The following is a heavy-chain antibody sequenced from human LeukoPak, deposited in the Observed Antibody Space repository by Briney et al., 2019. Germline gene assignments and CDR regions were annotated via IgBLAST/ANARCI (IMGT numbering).Heavy chain of an antibody. CDR2: LNWNGGST. CDR3: ARGTNYGDYVFGY. D-gene: IGHD4-17*01. Sequence: GGALRLSCAASGFPLDDYGMSWVRRLPGKGLEWVSGLNWNGGSTTYADSVKGRFTISRDNAKKSLYLQMNSLRAEDTAFYYCARGTNYGDYVFGYWGQGTLVTVSS. J-gene: IGHJ4*02. CDR1: GFPLDDYG. V-gene: IGHV3-20*04.